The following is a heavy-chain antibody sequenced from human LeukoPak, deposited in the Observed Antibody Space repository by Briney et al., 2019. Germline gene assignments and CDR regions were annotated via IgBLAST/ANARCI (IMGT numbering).Heavy chain of an antibody. CDR3: ATGGGSGSPSRLVDY. CDR2: INPSGGST. J-gene: IGHJ4*02. CDR1: GYTFTSYY. Sequence: GASVKVSCKASGYTFTSYYMHWVRQAPGQGLEWMGIINPSGGSTSYAQKFQGRVTMTEDTSTDTAYMELSSLRSADTAVYYCATGGGSGSPSRLVDYWGQGTLVTVSS. V-gene: IGHV1-46*01. D-gene: IGHD3-10*01.